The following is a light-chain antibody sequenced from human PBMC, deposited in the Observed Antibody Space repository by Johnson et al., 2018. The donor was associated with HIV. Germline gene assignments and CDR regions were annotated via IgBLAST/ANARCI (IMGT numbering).Light chain of an antibody. CDR3: GTWDSSLRAYV. CDR1: SSNIGNNY. J-gene: IGLJ1*01. V-gene: IGLV1-51*01. Sequence: QSVLTQPPSVSAAPGQKVTISCSGRSSNIGNNYVSWYQQLPGKAPKLFIFDNNKRPSGIPDRFSGSKSGTSPTLGITGLQTGDEADYYCGTWDSSLRAYVFGTGTKVTVL. CDR2: DNN.